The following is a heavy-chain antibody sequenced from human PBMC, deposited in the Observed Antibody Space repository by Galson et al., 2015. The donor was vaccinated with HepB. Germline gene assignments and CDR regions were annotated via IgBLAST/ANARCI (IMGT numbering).Heavy chain of an antibody. CDR2: ISYDGSIE. D-gene: IGHD6-13*01. Sequence: SLRLSCAASGFTFSSYPMHWVRQAPGKGLEWVAVISYDGSIEYYADSVKGRFTISRDNPKNTVYLQMNSLRPEETAVYYCARGSAAGTWGYGMGVWGQGITVSVSS. CDR1: GFTFSSYP. V-gene: IGHV3-30*04. J-gene: IGHJ6*02. CDR3: ARGSAAGTWGYGMGV.